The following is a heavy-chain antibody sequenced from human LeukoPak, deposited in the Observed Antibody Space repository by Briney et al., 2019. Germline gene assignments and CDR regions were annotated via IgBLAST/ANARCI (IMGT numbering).Heavy chain of an antibody. CDR3: ARAAGGTSRDY. J-gene: IGHJ4*02. Sequence: GGSLRLSCAVSGFTFSSYWMSWVRQAPGKGLEWLANINEDGSGRFYVDSVKGRLTISGDNAKNSLFLQMNSLRAEDTAVYYCARAAGGTSRDYWGQGTLVTVSS. D-gene: IGHD1-26*01. V-gene: IGHV3-7*01. CDR1: GFTFSSYW. CDR2: INEDGSGR.